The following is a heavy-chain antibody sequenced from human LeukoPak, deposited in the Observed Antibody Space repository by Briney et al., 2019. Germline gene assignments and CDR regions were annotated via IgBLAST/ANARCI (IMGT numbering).Heavy chain of an antibody. D-gene: IGHD1-26*01. CDR3: AREVGADSYYYYYMDV. J-gene: IGHJ6*03. CDR2: IYYSGST. V-gene: IGHV4-59*01. Sequence: SETLSLTCTVSGGSISSYYWSWIRQPPGKGLEWIGYIYYSGSTNYNPSLKSRVTISVDTSKNQFSLKLSSVTAADTAVYYCAREVGADSYYYYYMDVWGKGTTVTISS. CDR1: GGSISSYY.